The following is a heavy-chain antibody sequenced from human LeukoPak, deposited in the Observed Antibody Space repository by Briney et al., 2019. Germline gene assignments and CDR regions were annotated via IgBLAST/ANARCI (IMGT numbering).Heavy chain of an antibody. J-gene: IGHJ4*02. CDR3: ASSDCSGGSCFILDY. D-gene: IGHD2-15*01. V-gene: IGHV1-46*01. CDR2: INPSSRST. Sequence: GASVKLSCTASGYTFSTYYLHWVRQAPGQGLEWMGIINPSSRSTTYAQTFEGRVTMTSDTATSTVYMELSRLRSEDTAVYYCASSDCSGGSCFILDYWGQGTLVTVSS. CDR1: GYTFSTYY.